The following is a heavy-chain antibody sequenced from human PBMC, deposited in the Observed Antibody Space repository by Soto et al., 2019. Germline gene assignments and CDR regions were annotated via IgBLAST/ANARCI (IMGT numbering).Heavy chain of an antibody. CDR1: GGSISSYY. D-gene: IGHD1-1*01. V-gene: IGHV4-59*01. Sequence: SETLSLTCTVSGGSISSYYWSWIRQPPGKGLEWIGYIYYSGSTNYNPSLKSRVTISVDTSKNQFSLKLSSVTAADTAVYYCARVGNWNDGGYFDYWGQGTLVTVSS. CDR3: ARVGNWNDGGYFDY. J-gene: IGHJ4*02. CDR2: IYYSGST.